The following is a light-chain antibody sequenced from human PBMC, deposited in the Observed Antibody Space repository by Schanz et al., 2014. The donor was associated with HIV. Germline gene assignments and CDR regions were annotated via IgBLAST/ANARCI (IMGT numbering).Light chain of an antibody. V-gene: IGLV2-14*03. CDR3: CSYTSSSTYV. J-gene: IGLJ1*01. Sequence: QSALTQPASVSGSPGQSITMSCSGSSRDIGFYEYVSWYQQHPGKAPKLIIYDVTNRPSGVSNRFSGSKSGNTASLTISGLQAEDEADYYCCSYTSSSTYVFGTGTKLTVL. CDR1: SRDIGFYEY. CDR2: DVT.